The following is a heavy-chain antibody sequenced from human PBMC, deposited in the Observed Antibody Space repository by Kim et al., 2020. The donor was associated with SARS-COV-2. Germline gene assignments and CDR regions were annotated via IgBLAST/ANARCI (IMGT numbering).Heavy chain of an antibody. CDR3: ARIRPYYDILTGDPH. CDR2: IGSSSNYI. D-gene: IGHD3-9*01. Sequence: GGSLRLSCAASGFIFSSYSMNWVRQAPGKGLEWVSSIGSSSNYIYYADSVKGRFSISRDNAKNSLYLQMNSLRAEDTAVYYCARIRPYYDILTGDPHWGQGTLVTVSS. J-gene: IGHJ4*02. V-gene: IGHV3-21*01. CDR1: GFIFSSYS.